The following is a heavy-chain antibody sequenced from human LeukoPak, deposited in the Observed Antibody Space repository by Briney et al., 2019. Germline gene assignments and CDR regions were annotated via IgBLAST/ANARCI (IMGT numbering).Heavy chain of an antibody. J-gene: IGHJ4*02. D-gene: IGHD3-10*01. CDR2: IYNSGST. CDR3: ARHRGYYGSGSYTPDYFDY. Sequence: PSETLSLTCTVSGGSISSSSYYWGWIRQPPGKGLEWIGSIYNSGSTYYNPSLKSRVTISADTSKNQFSLKVTSVTAADTAVYYCARHRGYYGSGSYTPDYFDYWGQGTLVTVSS. V-gene: IGHV4-39*01. CDR1: GGSISSSSYY.